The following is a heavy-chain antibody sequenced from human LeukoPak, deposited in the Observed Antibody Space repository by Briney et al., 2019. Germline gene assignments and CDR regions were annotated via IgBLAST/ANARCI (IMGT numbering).Heavy chain of an antibody. J-gene: IGHJ3*02. CDR3: ARASSTHAFDI. V-gene: IGHV4-59*01. CDR1: GGSISSYY. D-gene: IGHD2-2*01. CDR2: IYYSGST. Sequence: SETLSLTCTVSGGSISSYYWSWIRQPPGKGLEWIGDIYYSGSTNYNPSLKSRVTISVDTSKTQFSLKLSSVTAADTAVYYCARASSTHAFDIWGQGTMVTVSS.